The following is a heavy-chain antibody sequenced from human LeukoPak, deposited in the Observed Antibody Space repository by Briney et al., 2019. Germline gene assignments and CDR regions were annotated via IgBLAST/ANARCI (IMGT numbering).Heavy chain of an antibody. Sequence: GGSLRLSCAASGFTFSSYWMHWVRQAPGKGLVWVSRINSDGSSTSYADSVKGRFTISRVNAKNTLYLQMNSLRAEDTAVYYCARDQSGDAFDIWGQGTMVTVSS. J-gene: IGHJ3*02. CDR1: GFTFSSYW. CDR2: INSDGSST. D-gene: IGHD3-10*01. V-gene: IGHV3-74*01. CDR3: ARDQSGDAFDI.